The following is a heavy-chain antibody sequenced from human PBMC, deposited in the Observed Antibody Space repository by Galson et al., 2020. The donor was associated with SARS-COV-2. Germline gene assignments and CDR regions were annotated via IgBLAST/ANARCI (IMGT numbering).Heavy chain of an antibody. Sequence: GGSLRLSCAASGFTFSSYSMNWVRQAPGKGLEWVSSISSSSSYIYYADSVKGRFTISRDNAKNSLYLQMNSLRAEDTAVYYCARDPKGFGDLPGAFDIWGQGTMVTVSS. CDR2: ISSSSSYI. CDR3: ARDPKGFGDLPGAFDI. V-gene: IGHV3-21*01. D-gene: IGHD3-10*01. J-gene: IGHJ3*02. CDR1: GFTFSSYS.